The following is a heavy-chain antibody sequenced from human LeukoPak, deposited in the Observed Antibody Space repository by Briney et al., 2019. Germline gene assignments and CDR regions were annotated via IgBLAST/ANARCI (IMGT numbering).Heavy chain of an antibody. CDR2: INPNSGGT. V-gene: IGHV1-2*02. J-gene: IGHJ5*02. Sequence: ASVKVSCKASGYTFTGYYMHWVRQAPGQGLEWMGWINPNSGGTNYAQKFQGRVTMTRDTSISTAYMELSRLRSDDTAVYYCARTNWNYVPYLFDPWGQGTLVTVSS. D-gene: IGHD1-7*01. CDR1: GYTFTGYY. CDR3: ARTNWNYVPYLFDP.